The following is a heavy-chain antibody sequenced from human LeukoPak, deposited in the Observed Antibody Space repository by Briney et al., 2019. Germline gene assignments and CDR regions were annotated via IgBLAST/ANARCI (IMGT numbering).Heavy chain of an antibody. CDR1: GFXVSSNY. CDR3: ARPPFDSSWYPRAFDV. J-gene: IGHJ3*01. CDR2: IYSGGST. D-gene: IGHD6-13*01. V-gene: IGHV3-66*04. Sequence: GGSLRLSCAASGFXVSSNYISWVRQAPGKGLEWISLIYSGGSTYYADSVKGRFTISRDNSENTLYLQMNSLRAEDTAVYYCARPPFDSSWYPRAFDVWGQGTMVTVST.